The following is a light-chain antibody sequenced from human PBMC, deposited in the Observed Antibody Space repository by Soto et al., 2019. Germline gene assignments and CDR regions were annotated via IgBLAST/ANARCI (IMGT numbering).Light chain of an antibody. J-gene: IGKJ4*01. V-gene: IGKV3-20*01. CDR3: QQFGSSPFT. CDR1: QSVSSDY. Sequence: EIVLTQSPGTLSLSPGERATLSCRASQSVSSDYLAWYQQKPGHAPRLLIYGASSRATGIPDRFSGSGSGTDFALSISRLEPEDFEVYYCQQFGSSPFTFGGGTKVEIK. CDR2: GAS.